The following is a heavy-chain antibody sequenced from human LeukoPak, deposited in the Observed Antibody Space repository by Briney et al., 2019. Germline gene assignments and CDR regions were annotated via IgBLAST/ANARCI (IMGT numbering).Heavy chain of an antibody. J-gene: IGHJ4*02. D-gene: IGHD3-9*01. Sequence: GGSLRLSCAASGFTFSSYWMHWVRQAPGKGLVWVSRINSDGGSTSYADSVKGRFTISRDNAKNTLYLQMNSLRAEDTAVYYCARDSRYFDWLSEYYFDYWGQGTLVTVSS. CDR1: GFTFSSYW. CDR3: ARDSRYFDWLSEYYFDY. V-gene: IGHV3-74*01. CDR2: INSDGGST.